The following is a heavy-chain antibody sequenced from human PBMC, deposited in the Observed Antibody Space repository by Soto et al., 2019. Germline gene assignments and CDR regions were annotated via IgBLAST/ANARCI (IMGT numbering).Heavy chain of an antibody. D-gene: IGHD5-12*01. J-gene: IGHJ4*02. Sequence: QVQLVESGGGVVQPGRSLRLSCAASGFTFSSYALHWVRQAPGKGLDWVAVISSDVNYKYYADSVNGRFTISRDNSKNSLYLQMNSLRAEETAVYYCARHKNRGVWLFDFWGQGTMVTVSS. CDR1: GFTFSSYA. CDR3: ARHKNRGVWLFDF. V-gene: IGHV3-30-3*01. CDR2: ISSDVNYK.